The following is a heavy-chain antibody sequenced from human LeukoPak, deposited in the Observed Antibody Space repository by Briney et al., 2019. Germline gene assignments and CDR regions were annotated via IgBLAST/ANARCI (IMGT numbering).Heavy chain of an antibody. Sequence: PGRSLRLSCAAPGFTLTSHWTHWVRQAPGKGLGWGSRIDSDGTGTDYADSVKRRFTISRDNAKNTLYLHRNTLRAEGTAVYYSVRASSGAPLWFDYWGQGTLVTVSS. CDR2: IDSDGTGT. CDR1: GFTLTSHW. D-gene: IGHD6-19*01. J-gene: IGHJ4*02. CDR3: VRASSGAPLWFDY. V-gene: IGHV3-74*01.